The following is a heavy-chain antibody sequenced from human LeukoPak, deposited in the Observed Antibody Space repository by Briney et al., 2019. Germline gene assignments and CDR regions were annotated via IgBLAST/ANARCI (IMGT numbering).Heavy chain of an antibody. Sequence: GGSLRLSCAASGFTFSDYGMHWVRQAPGKGLEWVTSIRSDGINKYYSDSVKGRFTISRDNSKNTLYLQMNSLRPEDTAIYYCAKGSAWSHGYFDYWGQGTLVTVSS. CDR3: AKGSAWSHGYFDY. J-gene: IGHJ4*02. D-gene: IGHD6-19*01. CDR1: GFTFSDYG. V-gene: IGHV3-30*02. CDR2: IRSDGINK.